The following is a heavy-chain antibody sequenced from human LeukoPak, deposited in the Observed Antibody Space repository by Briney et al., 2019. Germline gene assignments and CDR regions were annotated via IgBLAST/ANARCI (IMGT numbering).Heavy chain of an antibody. Sequence: SETLSLTRAVYDGSFSAYYWTWIRQPPGKGLEWIGEINHSGSTNYNPSLKSRVTISVDTSKNQFSLRLSSVTAADTAVYYVARGRSYYRGTDVWGQGTTVTVSS. CDR3: ARGRSYYRGTDV. J-gene: IGHJ6*02. CDR1: DGSFSAYY. V-gene: IGHV4-34*01. CDR2: INHSGST.